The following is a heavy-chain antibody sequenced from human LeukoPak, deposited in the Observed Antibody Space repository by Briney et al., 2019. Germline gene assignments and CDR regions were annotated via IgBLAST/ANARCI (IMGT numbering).Heavy chain of an antibody. Sequence: ASVKVSCKASGYTFTSYVISWVRQAPGQGLEWMGLISAYSGNTNYPQKLQGRVTMTTDTSTSTAYMELRSLRSDDTAIYYCARDVPYSTYYYDSSGYYCDYWGQGTLVTVSS. CDR2: ISAYSGNT. CDR3: ARDVPYSTYYYDSSGYYCDY. J-gene: IGHJ4*02. D-gene: IGHD3-22*01. CDR1: GYTFTSYV. V-gene: IGHV1-18*01.